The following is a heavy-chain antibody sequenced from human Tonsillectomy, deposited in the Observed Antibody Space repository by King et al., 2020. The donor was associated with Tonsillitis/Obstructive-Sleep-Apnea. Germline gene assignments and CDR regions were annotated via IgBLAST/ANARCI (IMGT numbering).Heavy chain of an antibody. V-gene: IGHV3-15*01. Sequence: EVQLVESGGGLVKPGGSLRLSCAASGFTFSNAWMSWVRQAPGKGLEWVGRIKSKTDGGTTDYAAPVKGRFTISRDDSKNTLYLQMNSLKTEDTAVYYCTTDIVVVAAATDPFDYWGQGTLVTVSS. CDR2: IKSKTDGGTT. CDR1: GFTFSNAW. CDR3: TTDIVVVAAATDPFDY. D-gene: IGHD2-2*01. J-gene: IGHJ4*02.